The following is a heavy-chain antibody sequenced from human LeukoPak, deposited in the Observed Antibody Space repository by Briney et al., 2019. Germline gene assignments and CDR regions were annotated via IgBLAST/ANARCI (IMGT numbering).Heavy chain of an antibody. J-gene: IGHJ4*02. D-gene: IGHD2-15*01. CDR2: IHYSGST. V-gene: IGHV4-59*08. Sequence: SETLSLTCTVSGXSISSYYWSWIRQPPGKGLEWIVYIHYSGSTNYNPSLKSRATMSVDTSKNQFSLRLSSVTAADTAVYYCARRYCSTGSCYSGFDYWGQGTLVTVSS. CDR3: ARRYCSTGSCYSGFDY. CDR1: GXSISSYY.